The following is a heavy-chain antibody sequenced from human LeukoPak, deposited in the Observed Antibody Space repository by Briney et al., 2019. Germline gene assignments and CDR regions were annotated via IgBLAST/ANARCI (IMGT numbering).Heavy chain of an antibody. CDR3: ARSIAVASVPFDP. D-gene: IGHD6-19*01. V-gene: IGHV4-30-4*08. CDR2: IYYSGST. CDR1: GGSISSGDYY. Sequence: SETLSLTCTVSGGSISSGDYYWSWIRQPPGKGLEWIGYIYYSGSTYYNPSPKSRVTISVDTSKNQFSLKLSSVTAADTAVYYCARSIAVASVPFDPWGQGTLVTVSS. J-gene: IGHJ5*02.